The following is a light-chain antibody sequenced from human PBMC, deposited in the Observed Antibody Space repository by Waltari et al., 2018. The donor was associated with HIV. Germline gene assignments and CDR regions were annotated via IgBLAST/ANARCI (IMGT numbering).Light chain of an antibody. CDR1: QSISSW. V-gene: IGKV1-5*03. Sequence: DIQMTQSPSTLSASVGDRVTITCRASQSISSWLAWYQQKPGKAPKLLIYKASSVESGVPSRFSGSGSGTEFTLTISRLQPDDFATYYCQQYNSYLYTFGQGTKLEIK. J-gene: IGKJ2*01. CDR3: QQYNSYLYT. CDR2: KAS.